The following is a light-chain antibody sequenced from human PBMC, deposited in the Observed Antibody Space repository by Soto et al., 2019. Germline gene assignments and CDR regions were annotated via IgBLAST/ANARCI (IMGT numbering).Light chain of an antibody. CDR1: QSISNY. V-gene: IGKV1-33*01. CDR2: DAS. Sequence: IHITQSPSSMSASVGDRDTLTCRASQSISNYLNWYQQKPGIAPKLLIYDASNLETGVPSRFSGSGSGTDFTFTISSLQPEDIATYYCQQYDNLPLTFGGGTKVDI. J-gene: IGKJ4*01. CDR3: QQYDNLPLT.